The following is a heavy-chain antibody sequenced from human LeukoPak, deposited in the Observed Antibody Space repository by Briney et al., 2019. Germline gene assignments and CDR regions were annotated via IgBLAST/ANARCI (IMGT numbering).Heavy chain of an antibody. CDR2: IYHSGST. D-gene: IGHD6-19*01. CDR3: ARLESVAVAGKGFQH. J-gene: IGHJ1*01. V-gene: IGHV4-30-2*01. CDR1: GGSISSGGYY. Sequence: HPSQTLSLTCTVSGGSISSGGYYWSWIRQPPGKGLEWIGYIYHSGSTYYNPSLKSRVTISVDTSKNQFSLKLSSVTAADTAVYYCARLESVAVAGKGFQHWGQGTLVTVSS.